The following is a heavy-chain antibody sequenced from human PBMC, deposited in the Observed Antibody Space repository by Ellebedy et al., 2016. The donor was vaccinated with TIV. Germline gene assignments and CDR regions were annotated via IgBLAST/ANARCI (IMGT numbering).Heavy chain of an antibody. CDR3: ATDKKKNKSNAFYAMDV. CDR2: IQSNTDGGAA. J-gene: IGHJ6*02. Sequence: GESLKISCAASGFSFSETWMSWVRQAPGKGLEWVGRIQSNTDGGAADYAAPVQSRFTISRADSTDTLYLQMNSLKSEDTGVYYCATDKKKNKSNAFYAMDVWGQGTTVIVSS. CDR1: GFSFSETW. D-gene: IGHD1-1*01. V-gene: IGHV3-15*01.